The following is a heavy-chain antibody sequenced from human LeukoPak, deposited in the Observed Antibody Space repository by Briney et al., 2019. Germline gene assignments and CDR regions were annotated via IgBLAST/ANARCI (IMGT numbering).Heavy chain of an antibody. V-gene: IGHV4-61*02. CDR2: IYTSGST. D-gene: IGHD6-6*01. Sequence: PSETLSLTCTVSGGSISSGSYYWSWIRQPAGKGLEWIGRIYTSGSTNYNPSLKCRVTISVDTSKNQFSLKLSSVTAADMAVYYCARGVRKWTAARPYFDYWGQGTLVTVSS. CDR3: ARGVRKWTAARPYFDY. J-gene: IGHJ4*02. CDR1: GGSISSGSYY.